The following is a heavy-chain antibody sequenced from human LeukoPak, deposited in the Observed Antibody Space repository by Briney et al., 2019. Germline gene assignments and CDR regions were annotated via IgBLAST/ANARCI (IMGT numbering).Heavy chain of an antibody. D-gene: IGHD3-10*01. J-gene: IGHJ2*01. CDR2: IYYSGST. CDR3: APSRGTTMPSSEYFDL. V-gene: IGHV4-59*01. CDR1: GGSISSYY. Sequence: PSETLSVTCTVSGGSISSYYWSWIRQPPGQGLDRIGYIYYSGSTNYNPSLKSRVTISVDTSKNPFSLKLSSVTAADTAVYYCAPSRGTTMPSSEYFDLWGRGTLVTVSS.